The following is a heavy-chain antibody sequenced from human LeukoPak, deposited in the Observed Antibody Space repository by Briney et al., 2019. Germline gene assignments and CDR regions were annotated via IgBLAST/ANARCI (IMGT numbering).Heavy chain of an antibody. CDR1: GFTFRSFA. D-gene: IGHD3-16*01. V-gene: IGHV3-23*01. CDR2: ITDNGSNT. Sequence: AGGSLRLSCAASGFTFRSFAMSWVRQAPGLRPEWVSTITDNGSNTYYADSVKGRFTVSRDNSRNTLLLQMNSLRAEDAALYYCAKAPPIITLIGFGYYFDSWGLGTLVTVSS. CDR3: AKAPPIITLIGFGYYFDS. J-gene: IGHJ4*02.